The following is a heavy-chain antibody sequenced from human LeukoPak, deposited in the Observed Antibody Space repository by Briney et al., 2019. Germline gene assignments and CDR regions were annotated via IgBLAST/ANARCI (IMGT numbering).Heavy chain of an antibody. V-gene: IGHV3-23*01. CDR1: GFTFSSYA. J-gene: IGHJ4*02. CDR3: AREYLGDYGFDY. CDR2: ISGGGGST. D-gene: IGHD4-17*01. Sequence: GGSLRLSCAASGFTFSSYAMSWVRQAPGKGLEWVSAISGGGGSTYYADSVKGRFTISRDNSKNTLYLQMNSLRAEDTAVYYCAREYLGDYGFDYWGQGTLVTVSS.